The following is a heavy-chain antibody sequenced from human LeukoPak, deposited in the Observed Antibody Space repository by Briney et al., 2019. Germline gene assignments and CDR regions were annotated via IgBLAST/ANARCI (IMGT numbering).Heavy chain of an antibody. CDR1: GGSISSYD. Sequence: HSETLSLTCTVSGGSISSYDWNSVRQPAGKGLEWVGRIYTSGSHNYNPPLKSRVTISLNKTKNRFSLKLTSVTAADPAVFYGASVRLAAAGMPFDSWGQGTLVTVSS. CDR2: IYTSGSH. D-gene: IGHD6-13*01. V-gene: IGHV4-4*07. J-gene: IGHJ4*02. CDR3: ASVRLAAAGMPFDS.